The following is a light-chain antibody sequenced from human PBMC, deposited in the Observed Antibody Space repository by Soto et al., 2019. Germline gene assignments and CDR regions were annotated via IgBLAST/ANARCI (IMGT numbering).Light chain of an antibody. J-gene: IGKJ5*01. Sequence: DIQMTQSPYSLSASVGDRVTITCRASQSISDFLYWYQQKPGKAPKLLIYAASTLQSGVPSRFSGSGSGTDFTLTISSLEPEDFATYYCQQANSFPITFGQGTRLEI. CDR1: QSISDF. V-gene: IGKV1-39*01. CDR2: AAS. CDR3: QQANSFPIT.